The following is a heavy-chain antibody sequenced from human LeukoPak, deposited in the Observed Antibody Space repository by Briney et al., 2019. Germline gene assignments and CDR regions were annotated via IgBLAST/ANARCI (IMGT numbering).Heavy chain of an antibody. J-gene: IGHJ6*02. CDR1: GDSISSSSYY. D-gene: IGHD3-3*01. CDR2: IYYSGST. V-gene: IGHV4-39*01. CDR3: ARRFWSGYFDYYYYGMDV. Sequence: SETLSLTCTVSGDSISSSSYYWGWIRQPPGKGLEWIGSIYYSGSTYYNPSLKSRVTISVDTSKNQFSLKLSSVTAADTAVYYCARRFWSGYFDYYYYGMDVWGQGTTVTVSS.